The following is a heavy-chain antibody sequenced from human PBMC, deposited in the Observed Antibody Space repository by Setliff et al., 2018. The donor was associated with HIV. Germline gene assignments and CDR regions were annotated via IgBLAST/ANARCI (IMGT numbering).Heavy chain of an antibody. CDR3: ARSKTFYDFWGGYYTHGAFKI. Sequence: SETLSLTCTVSGGSISPHYWSWIRQPPGKGLEWIGNIYNSGSTNYNPSLNSRVTISVDTSKNQFSLNLTSVTAADTAVYYCARSKTFYDFWGGYYTHGAFKIWGLGTMVTVSS. J-gene: IGHJ3*02. V-gene: IGHV4-59*11. CDR2: IYNSGST. CDR1: GGSISPHY. D-gene: IGHD3-3*01.